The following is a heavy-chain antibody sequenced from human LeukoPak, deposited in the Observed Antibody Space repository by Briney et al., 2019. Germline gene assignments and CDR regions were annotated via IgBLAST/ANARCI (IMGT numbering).Heavy chain of an antibody. V-gene: IGHV4-39*01. CDR3: ARLVWRQPHPDY. CDR1: GGSLSSSSYY. CDR2: IYYSGST. Sequence: SETLSLTCTVSGGSLSSSSYYWGWIRQPPGKGLEWIGSIYYSGSTYYNPSLKSRVTISVDTSKNQFSLKLSSVTAADTAVYYCARLVWRQPHPDYWGQGTLVTVSS. D-gene: IGHD3-3*01. J-gene: IGHJ4*02.